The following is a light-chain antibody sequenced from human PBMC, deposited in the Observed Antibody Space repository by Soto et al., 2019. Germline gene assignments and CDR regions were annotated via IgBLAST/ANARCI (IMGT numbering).Light chain of an antibody. CDR3: QQSYSTLTIT. V-gene: IGKV3-15*01. Sequence: EIVMTQSPATLSVSPGERATLSCRASQDVLTNLAWYQQKPGQSPRLLIYRASTRATGVPARFSGSGSGTEFTLTISSLQPEDFATYYCQQSYSTLTITFGQGTRLEIK. CDR1: QDVLTN. J-gene: IGKJ5*01. CDR2: RAS.